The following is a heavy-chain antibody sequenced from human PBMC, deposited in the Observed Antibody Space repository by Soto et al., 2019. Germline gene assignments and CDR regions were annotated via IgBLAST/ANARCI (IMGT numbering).Heavy chain of an antibody. Sequence: EVQLLESGGGLVQPGGPLRLSCAASGFTFNSYAMSWVRQAPGKGLEWVSSISGNGGDTYYADSVKGRFTVSRDNSKNTLYLQMNSVRAEDTAIYYCAKGLNIPFDPWGQGTLVTVSS. J-gene: IGHJ5*02. CDR3: AKGLNIPFDP. D-gene: IGHD2-21*01. CDR2: ISGNGGDT. V-gene: IGHV3-23*01. CDR1: GFTFNSYA.